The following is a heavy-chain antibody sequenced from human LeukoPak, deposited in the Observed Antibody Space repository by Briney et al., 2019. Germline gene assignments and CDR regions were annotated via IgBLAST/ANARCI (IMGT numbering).Heavy chain of an antibody. V-gene: IGHV3-23*01. CDR2: TSSSDAGT. J-gene: IGHJ4*02. Sequence: PGGSLRLSCAASGFTFGTSGMNWVRQAPGKGLEWVAATSSSDAGTYHADSVRGRFTISRDNSKNTLYLQMNSLRAEDAAVYFCAKALVTSCRGAYCYPFDSWGQGTLVTVSS. CDR1: GFTFGTSG. D-gene: IGHD2-21*01. CDR3: AKALVTSCRGAYCYPFDS.